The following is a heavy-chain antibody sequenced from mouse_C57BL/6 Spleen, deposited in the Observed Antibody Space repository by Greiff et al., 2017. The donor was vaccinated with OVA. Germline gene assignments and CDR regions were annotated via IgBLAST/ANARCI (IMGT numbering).Heavy chain of an antibody. V-gene: IGHV1-82*01. CDR2: IYPGDGDT. D-gene: IGHD4-1*01. CDR1: GYAFSSSW. CDR3: ARRANWDYLDY. Sequence: VQLQQSGPELVKPGASVKISCKASGYAFSSSWMNWVKQRPGKGLEWIGRIYPGDGDTNYNGKFKGKATLTADKSSSTAYMQLSSLTSEDSAVYSCARRANWDYLDYWGQGTTLTVSS. J-gene: IGHJ2*01.